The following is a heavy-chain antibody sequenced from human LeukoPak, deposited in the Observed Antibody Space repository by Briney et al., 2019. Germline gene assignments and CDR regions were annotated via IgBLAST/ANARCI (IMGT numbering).Heavy chain of an antibody. CDR2: INTDGSST. CDR1: GYTFSTYW. CDR3: ARGVTGDYGNLDC. D-gene: IGHD4-17*01. J-gene: IGHJ4*02. Sequence: GGSLRLSCAVSGYTFSTYWMHWVRQAPGKGLVWVSHINTDGSSTTYADSVKGRFTISRDNAKNTLYLQMNSLRAEDTAVYYCARGVTGDYGNLDCWGQGALVTVSS. V-gene: IGHV3-74*01.